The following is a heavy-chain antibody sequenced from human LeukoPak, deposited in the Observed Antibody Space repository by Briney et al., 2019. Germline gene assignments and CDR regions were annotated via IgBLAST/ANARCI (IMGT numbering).Heavy chain of an antibody. CDR2: IYSGGNT. V-gene: IGHV3-53*01. CDR3: ALYSGNYRAFGY. D-gene: IGHD1-26*01. J-gene: IGHJ4*02. Sequence: GGSLRLSCAASGFTVSNNYMNWVRQAPGKGLEWVSIIYSGGNTYYADSVKGRFTISRDNPKNTLYLQMNSLRVEDTAVYYCALYSGNYRAFGYWGQGTLVTVSS. CDR1: GFTVSNNY.